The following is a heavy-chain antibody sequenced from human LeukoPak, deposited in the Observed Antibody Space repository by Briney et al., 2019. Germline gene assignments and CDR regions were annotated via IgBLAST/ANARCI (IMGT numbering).Heavy chain of an antibody. V-gene: IGHV4-30-2*01. CDR2: IYHSGST. CDR3: ARAVTGTSLVDF. D-gene: IGHD6-19*01. Sequence: SETLSLTCAVSGGSISSGGYSWSWIRQPPGKGLEWIGYIYHSGSTYYNPSLKSRVTISVDRSKNQFSLRLTSVTAADTAVYYCARAVTGTSLVDFWGQGTLVAVSS. CDR1: GGSISSGGYS. J-gene: IGHJ4*02.